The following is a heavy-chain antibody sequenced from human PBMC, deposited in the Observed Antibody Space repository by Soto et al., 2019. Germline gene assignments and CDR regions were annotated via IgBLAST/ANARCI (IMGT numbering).Heavy chain of an antibody. Sequence: ASVKVSCKASGYTFSSYGISWVRQAPGQGLEWLGWISASTSKAKYAQKFQGRVTMTTDRSTSTVDMELRGLRSDDTAVYYCARVEAAMSGHWFDPWGQGTLVTVSS. V-gene: IGHV1-18*01. CDR1: GYTFSSYG. CDR3: ARVEAAMSGHWFDP. J-gene: IGHJ5*02. D-gene: IGHD2-2*01. CDR2: ISASTSKA.